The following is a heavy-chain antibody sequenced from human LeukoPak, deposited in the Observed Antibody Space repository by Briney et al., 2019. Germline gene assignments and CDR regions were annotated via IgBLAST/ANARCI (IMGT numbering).Heavy chain of an antibody. D-gene: IGHD3-10*01. J-gene: IGHJ4*02. Sequence: GGSLRLSCAASGFTFSNYGMQWARQAPGKGLQWVAVIWYDGSKANYADSVKGRFTISRDNSMNTLFLQMDSLRAEDTAVYYCARDALTGYLDHWGQGTLVTVSS. CDR2: IWYDGSKA. CDR1: GFTFSNYG. V-gene: IGHV3-33*01. CDR3: ARDALTGYLDH.